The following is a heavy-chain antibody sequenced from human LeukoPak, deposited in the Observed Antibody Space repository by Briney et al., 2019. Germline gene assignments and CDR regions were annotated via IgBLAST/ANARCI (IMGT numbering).Heavy chain of an antibody. Sequence: GGSLRLSCSVSGFTFSTYSIHWVRQGPGKGLEWVTVLSFDGTTKYFADSVKGRFAVSRDISQHRLYLQLNNLTFEDTAVYYCTKVRLPSRNSLPHFDHWGQGTLVTVSS. V-gene: IGHV3-30*01. CDR2: LSFDGTTK. D-gene: IGHD1-14*01. CDR3: TKVRLPSRNSLPHFDH. CDR1: GFTFSTYS. J-gene: IGHJ4*02.